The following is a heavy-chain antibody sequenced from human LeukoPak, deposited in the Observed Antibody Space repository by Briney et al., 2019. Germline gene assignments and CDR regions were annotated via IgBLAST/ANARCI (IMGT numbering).Heavy chain of an antibody. Sequence: GGTLRLSCAASGFTFSSYEMNWVRQAPGKGREWVSSISSGAATIYYADSVKGRFTISRDNAKNSLYLQMNSLRAADTAVYYCARVGVLSSSWLLYWGQGTLVTVSS. CDR1: GFTFSSYE. J-gene: IGHJ4*02. CDR2: ISSGAATI. V-gene: IGHV3-48*03. CDR3: ARVGVLSSSWLLY. D-gene: IGHD6-13*01.